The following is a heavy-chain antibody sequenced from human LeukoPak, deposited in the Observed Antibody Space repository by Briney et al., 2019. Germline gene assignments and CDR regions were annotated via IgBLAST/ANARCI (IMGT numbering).Heavy chain of an antibody. J-gene: IGHJ4*02. Sequence: PSETLSLTCAVYGGSFSGYYWSWIRQPPGKGLEWIGEINHSGSTNYNPSLKSRVTISVDTSKNQFSLKLSSVTAADTAVYYCARSTRIQWLRLPGPVDYWGQGTLVTVSS. CDR3: ARSTRIQWLRLPGPVDY. CDR2: INHSGST. D-gene: IGHD5-12*01. V-gene: IGHV4-34*01. CDR1: GGSFSGYY.